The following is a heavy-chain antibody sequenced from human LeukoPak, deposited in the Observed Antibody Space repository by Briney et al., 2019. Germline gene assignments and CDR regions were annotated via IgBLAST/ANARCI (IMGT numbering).Heavy chain of an antibody. D-gene: IGHD2-15*01. V-gene: IGHV4-39*07. J-gene: IGHJ4*02. CDR2: IYYSGST. CDR3: ARGCSGGSCYFDY. CDR1: GGSISSSSYY. Sequence: SEALSLTCTVSGGSISSSSYYWGWIRQPPGKGLEWIGSIYYSGSTYYNPSLKSRVTISVDTSKNQFSLKLSSVTAADTAVYHCARGCSGGSCYFDYWGQGTLVTVSS.